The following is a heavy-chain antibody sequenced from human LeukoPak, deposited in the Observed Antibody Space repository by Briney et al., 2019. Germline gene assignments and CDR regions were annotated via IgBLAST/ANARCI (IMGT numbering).Heavy chain of an antibody. CDR2: INPNSGGT. CDR1: GYTFTGYY. Sequence: GASVKVSCKASGYTFTGYYMHWVRQAPGQGLEWMGWINPNSGGTNYAQKFQGRVTMTRDTSISTAYMELSRLRSDDTAMYYCARLSQYYDILTGSKYFQHWGQGTLVTVSS. J-gene: IGHJ1*01. CDR3: ARLSQYYDILTGSKYFQH. D-gene: IGHD3-9*01. V-gene: IGHV1-2*02.